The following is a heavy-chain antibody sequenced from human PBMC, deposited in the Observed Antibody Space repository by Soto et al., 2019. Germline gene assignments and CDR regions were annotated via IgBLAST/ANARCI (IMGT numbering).Heavy chain of an antibody. Sequence: PSETLSLTCTVSGGSISSSSYYWGWIRQPPGKGLEWIGSIYYSGSTYYNPSLKSRVTISVDTSKNQFSLKLSSVTAADTAVYYCARHLWSTSCHIDYWGQGTLVTVSS. D-gene: IGHD2-2*02. J-gene: IGHJ4*02. V-gene: IGHV4-39*01. CDR3: ARHLWSTSCHIDY. CDR1: GGSISSSSYY. CDR2: IYYSGST.